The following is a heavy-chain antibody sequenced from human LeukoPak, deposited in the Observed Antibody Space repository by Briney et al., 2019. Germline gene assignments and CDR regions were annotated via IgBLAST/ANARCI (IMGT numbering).Heavy chain of an antibody. CDR2: ISYDGSNK. CDR1: GFTFSSYG. D-gene: IGHD1-26*01. Sequence: PGRSLRLSCAASGFTFSSYGMHWVRQAPGKGLEWVAVISYDGSNKDFTDSVKGRFTISRDNSKNTLYLQMNSLRAEDTAVYYCAKEGKFMGAKYLDYWGQGTLVTVSS. V-gene: IGHV3-30*18. J-gene: IGHJ4*02. CDR3: AKEGKFMGAKYLDY.